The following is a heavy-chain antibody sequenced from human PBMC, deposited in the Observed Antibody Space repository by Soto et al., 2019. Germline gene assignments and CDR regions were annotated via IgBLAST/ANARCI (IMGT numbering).Heavy chain of an antibody. Sequence: QVQLVESGGGVVQPGRSLRLSCAASGFTFSSYGMHWVRQAPGKGLEWVAGIWYAGSNKYYADSVKGRFTISRENSKNTVYLQVNSLRAEYTAVYYCARDGKAYYYYSRDREEFDYWGQGSLVTVSS. CDR2: IWYAGSNK. D-gene: IGHD3-22*01. CDR1: GFTFSSYG. CDR3: ARDGKAYYYYSRDREEFDY. V-gene: IGHV3-33*01. J-gene: IGHJ4*02.